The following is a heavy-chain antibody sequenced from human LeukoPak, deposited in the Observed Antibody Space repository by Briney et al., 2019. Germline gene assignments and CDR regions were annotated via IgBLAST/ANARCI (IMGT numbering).Heavy chain of an antibody. Sequence: GGSLRLSCAASGFSFSNAWMSWVRQASGKGLEWVGRIKSKADGGTIHYAAPVKGRFTISRDDSKNMVFLQMNSLNTEDTAVYYCCRGWLDYWGQGTLVAVSS. J-gene: IGHJ4*02. CDR2: IKSKADGGTI. V-gene: IGHV3-15*01. CDR1: GFSFSNAW. CDR3: CRGWLDY. D-gene: IGHD2-15*01.